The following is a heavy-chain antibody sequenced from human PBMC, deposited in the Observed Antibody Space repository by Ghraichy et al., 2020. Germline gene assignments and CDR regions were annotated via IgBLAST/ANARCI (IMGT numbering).Heavy chain of an antibody. CDR3: AKDLGDTAMVLFDY. Sequence: GGSLRLSCAASGFTFDDYAMHWVRQAPGKGLEWVSLISGDGGSTYYADSVKDRFTISRDNSKNSLYLQMNSLRTEDTALYYCAKDLGDTAMVLFDYWGQGTLVTVSS. D-gene: IGHD5-18*01. CDR1: GFTFDDYA. V-gene: IGHV3-43*02. J-gene: IGHJ4*02. CDR2: ISGDGGST.